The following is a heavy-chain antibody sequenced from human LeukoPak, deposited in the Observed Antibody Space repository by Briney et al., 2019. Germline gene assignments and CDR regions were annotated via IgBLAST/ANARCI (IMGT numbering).Heavy chain of an antibody. D-gene: IGHD3-3*01. V-gene: IGHV3-74*01. CDR3: ASVLRFSPYYFDY. CDR2: INPDGSST. J-gene: IGHJ4*02. CDR1: GFTFSTSW. Sequence: GGSLRLSCAASGFTFSTSWMHWVRQAPGKGLVWVSRINPDGSSTNYADSVKGRFTISRDNAKNSLYLQMNSLRAEDTAVYYCASVLRFSPYYFDYWGQGTLVTVSS.